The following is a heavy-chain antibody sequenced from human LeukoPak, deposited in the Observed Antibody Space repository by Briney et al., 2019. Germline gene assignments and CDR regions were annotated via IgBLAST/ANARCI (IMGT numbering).Heavy chain of an antibody. CDR2: ISTDGGAT. D-gene: IGHD3-22*01. CDR1: GFTFSSYW. J-gene: IGHJ4*02. V-gene: IGHV3-74*01. Sequence: GGSLRLSCAASGFTFSSYWMHWVRQAPGKGLVWVSRISTDGGATDYADSVKGRFAISRDNAKNTLYLQMNSLRAEDTAVYYCARGGYYGSSGYYNFDYWGQGILVTVSS. CDR3: ARGGYYGSSGYYNFDY.